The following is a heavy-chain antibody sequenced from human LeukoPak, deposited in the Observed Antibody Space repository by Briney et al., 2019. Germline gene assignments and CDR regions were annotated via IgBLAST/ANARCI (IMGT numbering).Heavy chain of an antibody. J-gene: IGHJ4*02. D-gene: IGHD1-14*01. CDR1: VLTFTYYY. V-gene: IGHV1-2*02. CDR2: INPHSGVT. Sequence: SVNVSFKASVLTFTYYYMHWVRLAPGQGLEWMGYINPHSGVTSFPQKFRGRVTLTTDTSIRAPYMELSSLISDDTAMYYCVREGITKAFDLWGQGAMVTVSS. CDR3: VREGITKAFDL.